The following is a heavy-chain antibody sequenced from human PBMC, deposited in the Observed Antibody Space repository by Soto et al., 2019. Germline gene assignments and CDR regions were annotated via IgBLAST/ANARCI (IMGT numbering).Heavy chain of an antibody. CDR2: INSDGSTT. V-gene: IGHV3-74*01. Sequence: GESLKISCAASGFTFYSYWMHWARQAPGEGLVWVSRINSDGSTTNYADSVQGRFTISRDNAKNTLYLQMNSLRAEDTAVYYCTRGMGWTGRTSDYWGQGTLVTVSS. D-gene: IGHD1-1*01. J-gene: IGHJ4*02. CDR1: GFTFYSYW. CDR3: TRGMGWTGRTSDY.